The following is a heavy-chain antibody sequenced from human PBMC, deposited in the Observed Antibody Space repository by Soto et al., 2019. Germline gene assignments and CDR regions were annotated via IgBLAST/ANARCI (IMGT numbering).Heavy chain of an antibody. CDR3: AIWPQPRYTADPYAVDV. V-gene: IGHV1-69*11. J-gene: IGHJ6*02. CDR1: GGTFSSSG. CDR2: IVPSLDTT. Sequence: QVHLVQSGTEVKKPGSSVKVSCKASGGTFSSSGFSWVRQAPGQGLEWMGMIVPSLDTTNYAQKFQARVTITADEVTRTAYMELRRLRSEDTAVYYCAIWPQPRYTADPYAVDVWGQGNRVSVSS. D-gene: IGHD3-16*02.